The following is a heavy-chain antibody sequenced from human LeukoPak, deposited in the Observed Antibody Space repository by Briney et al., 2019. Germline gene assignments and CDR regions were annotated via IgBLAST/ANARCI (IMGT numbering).Heavy chain of an antibody. V-gene: IGHV2-70*11. CDR2: IDWDNDK. D-gene: IGHD2-2*01. CDR1: GFSLSTSGVC. CDR3: ARTTSSTSFNLDY. J-gene: IGHJ4*02. Sequence: SGPALVKPTETLILTCTFSGFSLSTSGVCVSWIRQPPGKALEWLARIDWDNDKYYSTSLKTRLTISKDTSKNQVVLTMTNMDPVDTATYYCARTTSSTSFNLDYWGQGTLVTVSS.